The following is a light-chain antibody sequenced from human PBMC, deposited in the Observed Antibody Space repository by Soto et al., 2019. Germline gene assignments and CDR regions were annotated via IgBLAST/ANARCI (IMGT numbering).Light chain of an antibody. J-gene: IGKJ3*01. CDR2: DPS. V-gene: IGKV3-11*01. Sequence: EIVLTQSPATLCLSPGQRATLSCRASQSVSRNLAWYRQKPGQAPRRLIYDPSNRATGIPARFSGSGCVTDLTITISRLEHEDFAVYYCQQSSNWATFGPGTKVDIK. CDR1: QSVSRN. CDR3: QQSSNWAT.